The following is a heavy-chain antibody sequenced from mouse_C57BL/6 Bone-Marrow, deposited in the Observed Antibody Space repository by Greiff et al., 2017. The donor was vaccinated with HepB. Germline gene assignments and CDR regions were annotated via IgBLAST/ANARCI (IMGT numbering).Heavy chain of an antibody. CDR3: ARDGYGSFDY. Sequence: EVHLVESGPGLVKPSQSLSLTCSVTGYSITSGYYWNWIRQFPGNTLEWMGYISYDGSNNYNPSLKNRISITRDTSKNQFFLKLNSVTTEDTATYYCARDGYGSFDYWGQGTTLTVSS. D-gene: IGHD1-1*01. V-gene: IGHV3-6*01. CDR2: ISYDGSN. J-gene: IGHJ2*01. CDR1: GYSITSGYY.